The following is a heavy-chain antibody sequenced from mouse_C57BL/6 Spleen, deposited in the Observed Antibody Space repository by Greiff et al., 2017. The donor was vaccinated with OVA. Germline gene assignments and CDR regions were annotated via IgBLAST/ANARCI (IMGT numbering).Heavy chain of an antibody. D-gene: IGHD2-5*01. CDR1: GFTFSSYT. CDR3: ARRYSNYEGFAY. CDR2: ISGGGGNT. V-gene: IGHV5-9*01. Sequence: EVQLVESGGGLVKPGGSLKLSCAASGFTFSSYTMSWVRQTPEKRLEWVATISGGGGNTYYPDSVKGRFTISRDNAKNTLYLQMSSLRSEDTALYYCARRYSNYEGFAYWGQVTLVTVSA. J-gene: IGHJ3*01.